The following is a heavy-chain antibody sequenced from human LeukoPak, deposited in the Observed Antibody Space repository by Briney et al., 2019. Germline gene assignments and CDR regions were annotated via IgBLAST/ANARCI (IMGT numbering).Heavy chain of an antibody. V-gene: IGHV3-23*01. J-gene: IGHJ4*02. CDR2: ISGSGGDT. CDR1: GFTFSSYA. Sequence: PGGSLRLSCAASGFTFSSYAMSWVRQAPGKGLEWVSAISGSGGDTYYADSVKGRFTISRDNSENTLYLQMSSLRAEDTAVYYCAKDLGSVVTPPSLDFWGQGTLVTVSS. CDR3: AKDLGSVVTPPSLDF. D-gene: IGHD4-23*01.